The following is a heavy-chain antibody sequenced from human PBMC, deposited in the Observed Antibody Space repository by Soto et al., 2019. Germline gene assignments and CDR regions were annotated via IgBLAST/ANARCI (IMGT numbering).Heavy chain of an antibody. CDR1: GGTFSSYA. D-gene: IGHD6-19*01. V-gene: IGHV1-69*01. J-gene: IGHJ6*02. Sequence: QVQLVQSGAEVKKPGSSVKVSCKASGGTFSSYAISWVRQAPGQGLEWMGGIIPIFGTANYAQKFQGRVTITADESTSTAYMELSSLRSDDTAVYYCAREGLAVAGELSNYYYGMDVWGQGTTVTVSS. CDR2: IIPIFGTA. CDR3: AREGLAVAGELSNYYYGMDV.